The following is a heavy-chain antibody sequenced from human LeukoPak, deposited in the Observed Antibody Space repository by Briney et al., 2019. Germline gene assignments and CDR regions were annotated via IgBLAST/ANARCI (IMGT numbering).Heavy chain of an antibody. Sequence: GESLKISCKGSGYSFTSYWIAWVRQMPGKGLEWMGIIYPGDSDTRYSPSFQGQVTISADKSISTAYLQWSSLKASDTAMYYCARPSYYYDSSGYSPDAFDIWGQGTMVTVSS. CDR1: GYSFTSYW. J-gene: IGHJ3*02. CDR3: ARPSYYYDSSGYSPDAFDI. CDR2: IYPGDSDT. D-gene: IGHD3-22*01. V-gene: IGHV5-51*01.